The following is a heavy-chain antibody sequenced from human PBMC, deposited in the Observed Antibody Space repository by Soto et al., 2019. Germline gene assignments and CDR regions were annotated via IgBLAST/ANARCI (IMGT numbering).Heavy chain of an antibody. CDR2: IIPIFGTA. V-gene: IGHV1-69*01. Sequence: QVQLVQSGAEVKKPGSSVKVSCKASGGTFSSYAISWVRQAPGQGLEWMGGIIPIFGTANYAQKFQGRVTINADESTSTGYKEVSRLRSEDTAVYYCARDSVLAGTTYAYFDYWGQGTLVTVSS. CDR3: ARDSVLAGTTYAYFDY. D-gene: IGHD1-7*01. CDR1: GGTFSSYA. J-gene: IGHJ4*02.